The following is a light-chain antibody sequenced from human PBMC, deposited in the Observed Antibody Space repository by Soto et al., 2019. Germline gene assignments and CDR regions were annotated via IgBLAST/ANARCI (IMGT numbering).Light chain of an antibody. J-gene: IGKJ5*01. CDR1: QTITYY. Sequence: DIQMTQPPSSLSASVGDRVTITCRASQTITYYLNWYQQKPGKAPKPLIYTASSLQSGVPSRFSGSGSGTDFTLTISSLHPEDFATYFCQQSYSTPITFGQGTRLEIK. CDR2: TAS. V-gene: IGKV1-39*01. CDR3: QQSYSTPIT.